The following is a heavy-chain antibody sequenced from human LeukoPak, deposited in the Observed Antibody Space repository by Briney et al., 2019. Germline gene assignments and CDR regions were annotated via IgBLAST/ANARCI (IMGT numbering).Heavy chain of an antibody. CDR2: INHSGST. CDR3: ARGRGYCSSTSSIDGSCYYMDV. Sequence: SETLSLTCAVYGGSFSGYYWSWIRQPPGKGLEWIGEINHSGSTNYNPSLKSRGTISVDTSKNQFSLKLSSVTAADTAVYYCARGRGYCSSTSSIDGSCYYMDVWGKGTTVTVSS. J-gene: IGHJ6*03. CDR1: GGSFSGYY. D-gene: IGHD2-2*01. V-gene: IGHV4-34*01.